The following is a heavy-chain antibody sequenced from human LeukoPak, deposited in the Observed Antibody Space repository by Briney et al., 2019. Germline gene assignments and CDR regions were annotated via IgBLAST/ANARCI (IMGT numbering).Heavy chain of an antibody. CDR3: ARTYYASNGYYGSYFNDY. J-gene: IGHJ4*02. Sequence: PGASVKVSCKASGYTFNNYGVSWVRQAPGQGLEWMGWIGVYNGNTNYAQKVQGRVTMTTDTSTSTAYMELRSLRSDDTAVYYCARTYYASNGYYGSYFNDYWGQGTLVTVSS. CDR1: GYTFNNYG. V-gene: IGHV1-18*01. CDR2: IGVYNGNT. D-gene: IGHD3-22*01.